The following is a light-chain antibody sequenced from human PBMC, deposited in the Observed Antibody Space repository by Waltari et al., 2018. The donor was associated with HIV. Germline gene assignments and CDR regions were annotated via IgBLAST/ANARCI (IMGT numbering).Light chain of an antibody. CDR2: RSS. CDR3: QQYNNVPLS. Sequence: EIVMTQSPATLSVSPGDRVPLSCRASQRISSNLVWYQQKPGQAPRPRIYRSSSRATGIPARFSGSGSGTEFTLTISSLQSEDFAVYYCQQYNNVPLSFGGGTKVEIK. CDR1: QRISSN. J-gene: IGKJ4*01. V-gene: IGKV3-15*01.